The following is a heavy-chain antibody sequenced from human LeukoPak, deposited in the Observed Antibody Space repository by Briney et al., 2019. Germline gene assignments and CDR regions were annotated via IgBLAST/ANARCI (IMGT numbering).Heavy chain of an antibody. Sequence: SQTLSLTCAISGDSVSSNSVTWNWIRQSPSRGLEWLGRTYYRSTWYNDYAVSVRGRITVNPDTSKNQFSLHLNSVTREDTAVYYCARRLTQYDCFDPWGQGILVTVSS. CDR1: GDSVSSNSVT. V-gene: IGHV6-1*01. J-gene: IGHJ5*02. CDR2: TYYRSTWYN. D-gene: IGHD2-2*01. CDR3: ARRLTQYDCFDP.